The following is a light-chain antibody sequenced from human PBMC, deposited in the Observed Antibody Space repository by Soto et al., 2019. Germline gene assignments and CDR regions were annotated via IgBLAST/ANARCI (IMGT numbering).Light chain of an antibody. J-gene: IGKJ3*01. Sequence: DIQMTQSPSSLSASIGDRVTITCRASQDISDYLAWYQQKPGKVPNLLIYAASTLQSGVPSRFSGSGSGTEFTLTLSNRQSEDVASYYGKRYGGTPQTFGPGTKVDIQ. CDR2: AAS. CDR1: QDISDY. V-gene: IGKV1-27*01. CDR3: KRYGGTPQT.